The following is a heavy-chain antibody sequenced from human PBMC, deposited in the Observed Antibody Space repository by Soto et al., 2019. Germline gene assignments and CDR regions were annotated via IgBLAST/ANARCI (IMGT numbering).Heavy chain of an antibody. J-gene: IGHJ6*02. CDR3: ARGNNIVVVPAAIGYYGMDV. D-gene: IGHD2-2*01. Sequence: ASVKVSCKASGGTFSSYAISWVRQAPGQGLEWMGGIIPIFGTANYAQKFQGRVTITADESTSTAYMELSSLRSEDTAVYYCARGNNIVVVPAAIGYYGMDVWGPGTSITVSS. CDR2: IIPIFGTA. CDR1: GGTFSSYA. V-gene: IGHV1-69*13.